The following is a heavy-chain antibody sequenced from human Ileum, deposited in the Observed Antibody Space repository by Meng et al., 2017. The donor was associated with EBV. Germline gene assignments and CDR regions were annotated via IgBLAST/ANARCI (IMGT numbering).Heavy chain of an antibody. CDR3: ASSDYYRSDY. J-gene: IGHJ4*02. V-gene: IGHV4-4*02. CDR1: GGSISRSDW. D-gene: IGHD3-22*01. Sequence: QAQLQESGPGLVKPAEPLSPTCAVSGGSISRSDWWSWVRQPPGKGLEWIGETSHSGSTNYSPSLKSRVTISLDKSKNQLSLKLNPVTAADTAVYYCASSDYYRSDYWGQGTLVTVSS. CDR2: TSHSGST.